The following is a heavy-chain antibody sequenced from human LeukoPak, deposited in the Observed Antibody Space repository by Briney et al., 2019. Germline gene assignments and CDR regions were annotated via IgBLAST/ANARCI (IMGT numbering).Heavy chain of an antibody. D-gene: IGHD6-19*01. CDR1: GFTFSSYG. Sequence: GRSLRLSCAASGFTFSSYGMHWARQAPGKGLEWVAVISYDGSNKYYADSVKGRFTISRDNSKNTLYLQMNSLRAEDTAVYYCAKTKWLAVAGTLGAFDIWGQGTMVTVSS. V-gene: IGHV3-30*18. CDR2: ISYDGSNK. CDR3: AKTKWLAVAGTLGAFDI. J-gene: IGHJ3*02.